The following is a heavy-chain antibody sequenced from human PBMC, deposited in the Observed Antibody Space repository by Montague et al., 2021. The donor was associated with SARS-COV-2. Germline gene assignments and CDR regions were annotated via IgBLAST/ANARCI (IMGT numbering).Heavy chain of an antibody. J-gene: IGHJ2*01. D-gene: IGHD6-13*01. V-gene: IGHV3-53*01. CDR2: IYSAGST. Sequence: SLRLSFSASGFTVSSNYMSWVRQAPGKGLEWVSVIYSAGSTHYADSVKGRFTISRDNSKNTLYLQMNSLRAEDTAVYYCARGEGYSSSWNWYFDLWGRGTLVTVSS. CDR3: ARGEGYSSSWNWYFDL. CDR1: GFTVSSNY.